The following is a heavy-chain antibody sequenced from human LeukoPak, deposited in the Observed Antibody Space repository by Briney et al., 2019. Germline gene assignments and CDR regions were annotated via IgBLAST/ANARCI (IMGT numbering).Heavy chain of an antibody. J-gene: IGHJ4*02. V-gene: IGHV3-23*01. Sequence: GGSLRLSCAASGFTFSSYAMSWDRQAPGKGLEWVSAISGSGGSTYYADSVKGRFTISRDNSKNTLYLQMNSLRAEDTAVYYCAKPPGYWSFHFDYWGQGTLVTVSS. CDR2: ISGSGGST. D-gene: IGHD6-13*01. CDR1: GFTFSSYA. CDR3: AKPPGYWSFHFDY.